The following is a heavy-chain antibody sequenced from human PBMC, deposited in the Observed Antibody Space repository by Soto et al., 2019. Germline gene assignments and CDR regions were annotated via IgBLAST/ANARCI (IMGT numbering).Heavy chain of an antibody. J-gene: IGHJ5*02. CDR3: ARGVGSGSYYNQYNWFDP. D-gene: IGHD3-10*01. Sequence: QAQLVQSGGEVKKPGASVKVSCKASGYTFTNYGISWVRQAPGQGLEWMGWINVYNGNTKYAQKVQGRVTMTTDTSTSTAYMELRSLRSDDTDVYYGARGVGSGSYYNQYNWFDPWGQGTLVTVSS. V-gene: IGHV1-18*01. CDR2: INVYNGNT. CDR1: GYTFTNYG.